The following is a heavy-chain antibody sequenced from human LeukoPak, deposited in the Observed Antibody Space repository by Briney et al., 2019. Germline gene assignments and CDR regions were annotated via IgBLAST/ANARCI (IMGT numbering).Heavy chain of an antibody. J-gene: IGHJ4*02. CDR1: GGSISSYY. D-gene: IGHD1-26*01. CDR3: ARGGVGATATDY. CDR2: IYYSGST. V-gene: IGHV4-59*01. Sequence: PSETLSLTCTVSGGSISSYYWSWIRQPPGKGLEWIGYIYYSGSTNYNPSLKSRVTISVDTSKNQFSPKLSSVTAADTAVYYCARGGVGATATDYWGQGTLVTVSS.